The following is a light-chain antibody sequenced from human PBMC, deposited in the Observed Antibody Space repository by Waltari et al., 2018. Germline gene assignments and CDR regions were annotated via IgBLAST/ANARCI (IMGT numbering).Light chain of an antibody. V-gene: IGLV2-14*03. Sequence: QSALTQPASVSGSPGQSITISCTGSSSDVGGDDSVSWYEDHPGQAPKVINYDVNKRPPGVSVRFSGSKSGNTASRTISGLQAEDEATFYCSSQSTKNGVIFGGGTKVTVL. CDR2: DVN. CDR1: SSDVGGDDS. CDR3: SSQSTKNGVI. J-gene: IGLJ2*01.